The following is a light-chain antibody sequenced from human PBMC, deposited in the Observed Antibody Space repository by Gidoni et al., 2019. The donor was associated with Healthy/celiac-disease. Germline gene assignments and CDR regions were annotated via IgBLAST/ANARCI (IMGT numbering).Light chain of an antibody. CDR1: QSISSY. J-gene: IGKJ4*01. CDR3: QQSYSTPLT. V-gene: IGKV1-39*01. Sequence: DIQLTQLPSSLSASVGERVTITCRANQSISSYLNWYQQKPGKAPKLLIYAASSLQSGVPSRFSGSGSGTDFTLTISSLQPEDFATYYCQQSYSTPLTFGGGTKVEIK. CDR2: AAS.